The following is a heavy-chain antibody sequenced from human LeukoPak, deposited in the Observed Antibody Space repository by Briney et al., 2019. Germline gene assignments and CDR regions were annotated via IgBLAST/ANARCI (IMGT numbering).Heavy chain of an antibody. Sequence: PGGSLRLSCAASEFSVGSNYMTWVRQAPGKGLEWVSAISGSGGSTYYADSVKGRFTISRDNSKNTLYLQMNSLRAEDTAVYYCAKDASYDSSGYDYWGQGTLVTVSS. CDR2: ISGSGGST. CDR1: EFSVGSNY. J-gene: IGHJ4*02. CDR3: AKDASYDSSGYDY. V-gene: IGHV3-23*01. D-gene: IGHD3-22*01.